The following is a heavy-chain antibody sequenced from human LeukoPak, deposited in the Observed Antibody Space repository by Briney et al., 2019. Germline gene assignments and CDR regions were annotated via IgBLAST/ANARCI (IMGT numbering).Heavy chain of an antibody. D-gene: IGHD3-22*01. CDR1: GFTFDDYA. J-gene: IGHJ3*02. CDR2: ISGDGGST. Sequence: GGSLRLSCAASGFTFDDYAMHWVRQAPGKGLEWVSLISGDGGSTYYADSVKGRFTISRDNSKNSLYLQMNSLRTKDTALYYCAKVNYYDSSGYSTHDAFDIWGQGTMVTVSS. V-gene: IGHV3-43*02. CDR3: AKVNYYDSSGYSTHDAFDI.